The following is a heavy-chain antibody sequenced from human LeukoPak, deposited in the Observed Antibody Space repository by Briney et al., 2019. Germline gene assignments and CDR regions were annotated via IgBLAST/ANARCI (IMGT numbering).Heavy chain of an antibody. J-gene: IGHJ3*02. V-gene: IGHV4-4*07. CDR3: AREAAALLHAAFDI. D-gene: IGHD6-13*01. Sequence: PSETLSLTRTVSGGSISSYYGSWIRQPAGKGLEWIGRIYTSGSTNYNPSLKSRVTMSVDTSKNQFSLKLSSVTAADTAVYYCAREAAALLHAAFDIWGQGTMVTVSS. CDR2: IYTSGST. CDR1: GGSISSYY.